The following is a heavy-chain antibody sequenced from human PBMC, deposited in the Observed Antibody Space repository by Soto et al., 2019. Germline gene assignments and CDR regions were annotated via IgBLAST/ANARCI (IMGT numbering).Heavy chain of an antibody. J-gene: IGHJ4*02. CDR2: IIPMSGTT. V-gene: IGHV1-69*12. CDR1: GGAFTSYS. D-gene: IGHD1-1*01. Sequence: QVHLVQSGAEVKKPGSSVKVSCKASGGAFTSYSFHWVRQATGQGLEWMGGIIPMSGTTNYALKFQGRVTMTADVPTNTAYFELSSLRSEDTAINYCARDNSGVDYWGQGTLVTVSS. CDR3: ARDNSGVDY.